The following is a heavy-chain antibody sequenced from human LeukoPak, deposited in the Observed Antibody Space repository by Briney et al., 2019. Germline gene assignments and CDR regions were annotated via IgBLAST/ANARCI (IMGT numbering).Heavy chain of an antibody. CDR3: ANSPRLASSWSLGPLLDY. CDR1: GFTFSSYA. Sequence: TGGSLRLSCAASGFTFSSYAMTWVRQAPGKGLEWVASVSGSGGSTYYADSVTGRFTLSRDNSNNTLYLQMNRLRAEDTAVYYCANSPRLASSWSLGPLLDYWGQGTLVTVSS. V-gene: IGHV3-23*01. CDR2: VSGSGGST. D-gene: IGHD6-13*01. J-gene: IGHJ4*02.